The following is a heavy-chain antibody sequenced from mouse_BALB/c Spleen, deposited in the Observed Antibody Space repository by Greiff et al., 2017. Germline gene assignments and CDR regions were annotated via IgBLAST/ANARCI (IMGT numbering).Heavy chain of an antibody. Sequence: VQRVESGPGLVQPSQSLSITCTVSGFSLTSYGVHWVRQSPGKGLEWLGVIWSGGSTDYNAAFISRLSISKDNSKSQVFFKMNSLQANDTAIYYCARKGDGNYPYAMDYWGQGTSVTVSS. J-gene: IGHJ4*01. CDR1: GFSLTSYG. CDR2: IWSGGST. V-gene: IGHV2-2*02. D-gene: IGHD2-1*01. CDR3: ARKGDGNYPYAMDY.